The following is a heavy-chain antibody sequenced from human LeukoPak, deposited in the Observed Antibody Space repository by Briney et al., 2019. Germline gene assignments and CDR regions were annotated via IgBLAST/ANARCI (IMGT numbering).Heavy chain of an antibody. CDR2: IYYSGST. CDR1: GGSISSYY. Sequence: PSETLSLTCTVSGGSISSYYWSWIRQPPGKGLEWIGYIYYSGSTNYNPSLKSRVTISVDTSKNQFSLKLSSVTDADTAVYYCARDGHYYDSSGYAKHDAFDIWGQGTMVTVSS. CDR3: ARDGHYYDSSGYAKHDAFDI. V-gene: IGHV4-59*01. J-gene: IGHJ3*02. D-gene: IGHD3-22*01.